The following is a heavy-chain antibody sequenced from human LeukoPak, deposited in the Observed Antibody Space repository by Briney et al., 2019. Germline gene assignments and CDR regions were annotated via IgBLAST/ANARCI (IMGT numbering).Heavy chain of an antibody. J-gene: IGHJ4*02. Sequence: PGGSLRLSCAASGFTFSSYAMSWVRQAPGKGLEWVSAISGSGGSTYYADSVKGRFTISRDNSKNTLYLQMNSLRAEDTAVYYCARATRVGGYYDSSGYYWGQGTLVTVSS. CDR2: ISGSGGST. CDR1: GFTFSSYA. CDR3: ARATRVGGYYDSSGYY. D-gene: IGHD3-22*01. V-gene: IGHV3-23*01.